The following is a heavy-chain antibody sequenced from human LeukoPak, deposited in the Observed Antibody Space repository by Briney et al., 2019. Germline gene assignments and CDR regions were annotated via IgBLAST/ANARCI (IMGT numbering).Heavy chain of an antibody. D-gene: IGHD6-13*01. CDR1: GGSISSSSYY. Sequence: PSETLSLTCTVSGGSISSSSYYWGWIRQPPGKGLEWIGSFYYSGSTYYNPSLKSRVTISVDTSKNQFSLKLSSVTAADTAVYYCARGVRGQQLVYFYYYYMDVWGKGTTVTVSS. J-gene: IGHJ6*03. CDR3: ARGVRGQQLVYFYYYYMDV. V-gene: IGHV4-39*07. CDR2: FYYSGST.